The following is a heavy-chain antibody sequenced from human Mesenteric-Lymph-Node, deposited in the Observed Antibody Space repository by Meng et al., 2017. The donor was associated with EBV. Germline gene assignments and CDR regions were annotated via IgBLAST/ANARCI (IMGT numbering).Heavy chain of an antibody. Sequence: SSYAMTWVRQAPGKGLEWVSGISGNGGSTDYTDSVKGRFTISRDNSKNTLYLQMSSLGAEDTAVYYCAKRKDYGDYILDYWGQGTLVTVSS. V-gene: IGHV3-23*01. CDR2: ISGNGGST. D-gene: IGHD4-17*01. CDR3: AKRKDYGDYILDY. J-gene: IGHJ4*02. CDR1: SSYA.